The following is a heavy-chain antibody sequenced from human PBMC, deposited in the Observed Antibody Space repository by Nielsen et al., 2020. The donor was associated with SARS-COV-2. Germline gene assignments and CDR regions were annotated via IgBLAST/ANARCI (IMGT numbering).Heavy chain of an antibody. D-gene: IGHD2-15*01. CDR1: GFTFTTYV. CDR2: IWSDGSFK. CDR3: ARGEDYSTMDV. Sequence: GGSLKISCAASGFTFTTYVMHWVRRAPGKGLQWVAVIWSDGSFKYHENSVKGRFTISRDNSRNTLYLQMNSLRTEDTAMYYCARGEDYSTMDVWGQGTTVTVSS. V-gene: IGHV3-33*01. J-gene: IGHJ6*02.